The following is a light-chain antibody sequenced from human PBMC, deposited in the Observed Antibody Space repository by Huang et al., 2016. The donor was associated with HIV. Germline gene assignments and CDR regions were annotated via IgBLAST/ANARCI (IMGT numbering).Light chain of an antibody. CDR1: QSLSYNY. CDR2: GAS. Sequence: EIVLTQSPGTLSLSPGERATLSCRACQSLSYNYLARYQQKHGQAPRLLIYGASSRATGIPDRFSGSGSGTDFTLTISRLEPEDFAVFYCQQYGSSPKTFGQGTKVEI. J-gene: IGKJ1*01. V-gene: IGKV3-20*01. CDR3: QQYGSSPKT.